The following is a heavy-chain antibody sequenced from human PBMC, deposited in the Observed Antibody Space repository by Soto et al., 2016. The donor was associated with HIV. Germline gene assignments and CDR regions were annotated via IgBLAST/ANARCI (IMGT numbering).Heavy chain of an antibody. Sequence: EVQLVESGGGLVQPGGSLRLSCAASGFTFSSYDMHWVRQPTGKGLEWVSTIGTAGDTYYPGSVKGRFTISRENAKNSLYLQMNSLRAGDTAVYYCARGRRFYGDYRFDYVGPGNPGHRLL. CDR3: ARGRRFYGDYRFDY. CDR1: GFTFSSYD. D-gene: IGHD4-17*01. CDR2: IGTAGDT. V-gene: IGHV3-13*04. J-gene: IGHJ4*02.